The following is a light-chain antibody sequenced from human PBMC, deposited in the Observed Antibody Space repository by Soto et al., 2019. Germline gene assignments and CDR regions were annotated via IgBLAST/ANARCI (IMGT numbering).Light chain of an antibody. CDR2: GVS. V-gene: IGKV3-20*01. CDR3: QQYGSSPLIT. Sequence: TQSPSSLSASVGDRATITCRASQSVSSSYLAWYQQKPGQAPKFLIYGVSSRATGIPDRFSGSGSGTDFTLTISRLEPEDFAVYHCQQYGSSPLITFGQGTRLEIK. J-gene: IGKJ5*01. CDR1: QSVSSSY.